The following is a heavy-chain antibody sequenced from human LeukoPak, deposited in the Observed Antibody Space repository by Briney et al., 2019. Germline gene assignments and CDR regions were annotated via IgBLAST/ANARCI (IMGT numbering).Heavy chain of an antibody. CDR3: AKSLIHYYGSGSYYIPLDY. V-gene: IGHV3-23*01. Sequence: PGGSLRLSCAASGFTFSSCGMSWVRQAPGKGLEWVSAISGSGGSTYYADSVKGRFTISRDNSKNTLYLQMNSLRAEDTAVYYCAKSLIHYYGSGSYYIPLDYWGQGTLVTVSS. CDR1: GFTFSSCG. D-gene: IGHD3-10*01. CDR2: ISGSGGST. J-gene: IGHJ4*02.